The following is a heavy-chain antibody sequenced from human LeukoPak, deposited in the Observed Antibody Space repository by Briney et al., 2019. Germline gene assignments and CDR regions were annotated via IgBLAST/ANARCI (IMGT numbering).Heavy chain of an antibody. J-gene: IGHJ4*02. D-gene: IGHD3-9*01. CDR2: ISAYNGNT. CDR1: GYTFTSYG. V-gene: IGHV1-18*01. Sequence: ASVKVSCKASGYTFTSYGISWVRQAPGQGLEWMGWISAYNGNTNYAQKLQGRVTMTTDTSTSTAYMELSSLRSEDTAVYYCARGEEPYDTLTGYSYWGQGTLVTVSS. CDR3: ARGEEPYDTLTGYSY.